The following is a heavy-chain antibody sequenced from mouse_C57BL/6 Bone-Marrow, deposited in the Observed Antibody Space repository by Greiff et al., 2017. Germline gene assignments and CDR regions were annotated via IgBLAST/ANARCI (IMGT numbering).Heavy chain of an antibody. CDR3: ARDYGSSYWYFDV. D-gene: IGHD1-1*01. CDR2: IYPRDGST. V-gene: IGHV1-85*01. Sequence: VMLVESGPELVKPGASVKLSCKASGYTFTSYDINWVKQRPGQGLEWIGWIYPRDGSTKYNEKFKGKATLTVYTSSSTAYMELHSLTSEDSAVYFCARDYGSSYWYFDVWGTGTTVTVSS. CDR1: GYTFTSYD. J-gene: IGHJ1*03.